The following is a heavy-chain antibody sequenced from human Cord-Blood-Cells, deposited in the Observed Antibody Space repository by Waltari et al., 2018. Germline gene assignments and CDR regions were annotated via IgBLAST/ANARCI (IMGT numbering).Heavy chain of an antibody. D-gene: IGHD3-3*01. V-gene: IGHV3-30*18. CDR2: ISYDGSNK. J-gene: IGHJ4*02. CDR1: GFTFSSYG. CDR3: AKGGLRFLEWLLYYFDY. Sequence: QVQLVESGGGVVQPGRSLRLSCAASGFTFSSYGMNWVRQAPGKGLEWVAVISYDGSNKYYADAVKGRFTISRDNSKNTLYLQMNSLRAEDTAVYYCAKGGLRFLEWLLYYFDYWGQGTLVTVSS.